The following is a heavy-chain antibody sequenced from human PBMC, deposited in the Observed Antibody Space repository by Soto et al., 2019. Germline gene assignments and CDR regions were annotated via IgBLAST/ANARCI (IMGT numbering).Heavy chain of an antibody. CDR3: ARDFLWSSGNYYYYGMDV. CDR2: INAGNGNT. J-gene: IGHJ6*02. V-gene: IGHV1-3*01. CDR1: GYTFATYA. D-gene: IGHD3-10*01. Sequence: ASVKVSCKASGYTFATYAIHWVRQAPGQRLEWMGWINAGNGNTKYSQKFQGRVTITRDTSARTAYMELSSLTSEDTAVYYCARDFLWSSGNYYYYGMDVCGQGPTVTVYS.